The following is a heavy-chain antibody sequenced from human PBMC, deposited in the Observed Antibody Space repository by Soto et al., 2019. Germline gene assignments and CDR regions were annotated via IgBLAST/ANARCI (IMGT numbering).Heavy chain of an antibody. CDR2: IKQDGSEE. D-gene: IGHD4-4*01. V-gene: IGHV3-7*03. CDR1: GFSFNTYW. CDR3: ARHRDYSLDY. Sequence: PGGSLRLSCAASGFSFNTYWMTWVRQAPGRGLEWVANIKQDGSEEYSADSVKGRFTVSRDNAKNSVYLQMNSLSAEDTAVYYCARHRDYSLDYWGQGTLVTVSS. J-gene: IGHJ4*02.